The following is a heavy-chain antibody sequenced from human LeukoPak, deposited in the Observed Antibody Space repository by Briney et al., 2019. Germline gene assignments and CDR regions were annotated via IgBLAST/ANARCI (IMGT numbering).Heavy chain of an antibody. J-gene: IGHJ5*02. CDR3: GRGAIGVVPAGIWFDP. CDR2: ISSSSSYI. CDR1: GFTFSSYA. Sequence: GGSLRLSCAASGFTFSSYAMSWVRQAPGKGLEWVSSISSSSSYIYYADSVKGRFTISRDNAKNSLYLQMNSLRAEDTAVYYCGRGAIGVVPAGIWFDPWGQGTLVTVSS. D-gene: IGHD2-2*01. V-gene: IGHV3-21*01.